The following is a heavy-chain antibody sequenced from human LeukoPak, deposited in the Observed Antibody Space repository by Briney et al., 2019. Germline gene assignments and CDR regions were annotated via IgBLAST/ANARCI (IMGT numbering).Heavy chain of an antibody. D-gene: IGHD1-26*01. CDR2: IYYSGST. CDR1: GGSISHYY. J-gene: IGHJ4*02. CDR3: AGGSYLNY. Sequence: PPETLSLTCTVSGGSISHYYWSWIRQPPGKELEWIGNIYYSGSTNYNPSLKSRVSISVDTSQNQLSLKLTSVTAADTAVYYCAGGSYLNYWGQGTLVTVSS. V-gene: IGHV4-59*08.